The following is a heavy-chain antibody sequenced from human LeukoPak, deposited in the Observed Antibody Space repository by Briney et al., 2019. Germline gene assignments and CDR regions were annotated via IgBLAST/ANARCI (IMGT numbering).Heavy chain of an antibody. Sequence: GGSLRLSCAASGFTFSSYGMHWVRQAPGKGLEWVAFIRYDGSNKYYADSVKGRFTISRDNSKNTLYLQMNSLRAEDTAVYYCARGLLIYYYDSSGPGYWGQGTLVTVSS. J-gene: IGHJ4*02. CDR2: IRYDGSNK. CDR3: ARGLLIYYYDSSGPGY. CDR1: GFTFSSYG. V-gene: IGHV3-30*02. D-gene: IGHD3-22*01.